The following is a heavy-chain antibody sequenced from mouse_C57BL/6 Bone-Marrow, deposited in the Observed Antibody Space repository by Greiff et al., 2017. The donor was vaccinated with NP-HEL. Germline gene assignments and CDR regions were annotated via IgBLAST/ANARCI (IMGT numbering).Heavy chain of an antibody. V-gene: IGHV1-62-2*01. CDR2: FYPGSGSI. D-gene: IGHD1-1*01. J-gene: IGHJ3*01. Sequence: VQGVESGAELVKPGASVKLSCKASGYTFTEYTIHWVKQRSGQGLEWIGWFYPGSGSIKYNEKFKDKATLTADKSSSTVYMELSRLTSEDSAVYFCARHEGRLRDYYGSSPWFAYWGQGTLVTVSA. CDR3: ARHEGRLRDYYGSSPWFAY. CDR1: GYTFTEYT.